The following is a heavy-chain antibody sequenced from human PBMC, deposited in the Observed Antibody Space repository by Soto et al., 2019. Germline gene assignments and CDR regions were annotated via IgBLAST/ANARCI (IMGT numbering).Heavy chain of an antibody. Sequence: QVHLVQSGGEVKKPGASVKVFCKTSGYTFSSYGVNWVRQAPGRGLEWMGSISAYNDYTYYAQKFQGRVRMTTDTSTKTAYMELRSLRSDDTAVYYCGRGGYYDSSGSRNYHYYGIDVWGQGTTVIVSS. CDR1: GYTFSSYG. D-gene: IGHD3-22*01. V-gene: IGHV1-18*01. CDR2: ISAYNDYT. CDR3: GRGGYYDSSGSRNYHYYGIDV. J-gene: IGHJ6*01.